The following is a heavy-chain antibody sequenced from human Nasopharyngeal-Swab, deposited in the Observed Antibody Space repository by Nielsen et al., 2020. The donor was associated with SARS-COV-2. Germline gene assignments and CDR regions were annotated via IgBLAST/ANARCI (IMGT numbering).Heavy chain of an antibody. CDR3: ARGIVGATV. Sequence: GSLRLFCTVSGGSISSYYWSWIRQPPGKGLEWIGYIYYSGSTNYNPSLKSRVTISVDTSKNQFSLKLSSVTAADTAVYYCARGIVGATVWGQGTLVTVSS. CDR2: IYYSGST. V-gene: IGHV4-59*01. D-gene: IGHD1-26*01. J-gene: IGHJ4*02. CDR1: GGSISSYY.